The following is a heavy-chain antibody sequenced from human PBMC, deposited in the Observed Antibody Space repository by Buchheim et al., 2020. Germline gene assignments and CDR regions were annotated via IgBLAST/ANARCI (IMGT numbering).Heavy chain of an antibody. D-gene: IGHD2-8*01. Sequence: EVQLVESGGGLVQPGGSLRLSCAASGFAFSTYWMSWVRQAPGKGLEWVAKTRQDGSDGHYVDSVRGRFTISRDNAKNSLHLQMSSLRAEDTAMYYCVRDSGYCSIAGCRGDAFDIWGQGT. V-gene: IGHV3-7*04. J-gene: IGHJ3*02. CDR3: VRDSGYCSIAGCRGDAFDI. CDR1: GFAFSTYW. CDR2: TRQDGSDG.